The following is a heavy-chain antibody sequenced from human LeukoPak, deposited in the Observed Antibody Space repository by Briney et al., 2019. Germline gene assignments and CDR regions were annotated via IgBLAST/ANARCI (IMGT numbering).Heavy chain of an antibody. Sequence: GASVKVSCKASGYTFTGYYVHWVRQAPGQGLEWMGWINPNSGGTNYAQKFQGRVTMTRDTSISTAYMELSRLGSDDTAAYYCARATGYSSRKRFDLWGQGTLVTVSS. J-gene: IGHJ5*02. CDR3: ARATGYSSRKRFDL. V-gene: IGHV1-2*02. D-gene: IGHD6-13*01. CDR2: INPNSGGT. CDR1: GYTFTGYY.